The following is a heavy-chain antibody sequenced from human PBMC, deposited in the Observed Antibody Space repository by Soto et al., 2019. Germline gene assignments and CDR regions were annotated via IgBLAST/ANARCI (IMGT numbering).Heavy chain of an antibody. D-gene: IGHD3-22*01. CDR2: IIPIFGTA. CDR1: GGTFSSYA. J-gene: IGHJ4*02. CDR3: ARDGYYDSSGYYPRPSDY. V-gene: IGHV1-69*13. Sequence: SVKVSCKASGGTFSSYAISWVRQAPGQGLEWMGGIIPIFGTANYAQKFQGRVTITADESTSTAYMELSSLRSEDTAVYYCARDGYYDSSGYYPRPSDYWGQGTLVTVSS.